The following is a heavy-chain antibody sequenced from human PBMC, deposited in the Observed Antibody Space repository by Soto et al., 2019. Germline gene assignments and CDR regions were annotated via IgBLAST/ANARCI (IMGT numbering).Heavy chain of an antibody. CDR3: AADTLGYCSGGSCYGYYYYYGMDV. D-gene: IGHD2-15*01. J-gene: IGHJ6*02. Sequence: QMQLVQSGPEVKKPGTSVKVSCKASGFTFTSSAVQWVRQARGQRLEWIGWIVVGSGNTNYAQKFQERVTITRDMSTSTADMELSSLRSEDTAVYYCAADTLGYCSGGSCYGYYYYYGMDVWGQGTTVTVSS. CDR2: IVVGSGNT. V-gene: IGHV1-58*01. CDR1: GFTFTSSA.